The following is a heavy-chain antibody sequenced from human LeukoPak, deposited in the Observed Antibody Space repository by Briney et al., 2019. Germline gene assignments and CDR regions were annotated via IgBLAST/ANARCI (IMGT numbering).Heavy chain of an antibody. Sequence: SETLSLTCTVSGGSISSDYYYWSWIRQPPGKGLEWIGYIYYSGSTYYNPSLKSRLTISVDTSKNQFSLKLSSVTAADTAIYYCARDRDGYNTIDYWGQGTLVTVSS. V-gene: IGHV4-30-4*01. CDR1: GGSISSDYYY. CDR2: IYYSGST. J-gene: IGHJ4*02. D-gene: IGHD5-24*01. CDR3: ARDRDGYNTIDY.